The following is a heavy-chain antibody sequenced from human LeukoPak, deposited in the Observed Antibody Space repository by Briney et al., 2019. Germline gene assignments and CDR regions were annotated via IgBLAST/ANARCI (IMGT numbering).Heavy chain of an antibody. V-gene: IGHV1-2*02. CDR3: ARHRLREGFDL. D-gene: IGHD4-17*01. J-gene: IGHJ5*02. CDR1: GYMFTDYY. CDR2: ISPNSGGT. Sequence: GASVKVSCKASGYMFTDYYIHWVRQAPGQGLEWVGWISPNSGGTNYAQKFQDRVTMTRDTSISTAYMEVSSLRSDDTAVYYCARHRLREGFDLWGQGTLVTVSS.